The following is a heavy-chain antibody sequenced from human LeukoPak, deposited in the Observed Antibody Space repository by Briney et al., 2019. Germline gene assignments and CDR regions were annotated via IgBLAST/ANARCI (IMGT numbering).Heavy chain of an antibody. Sequence: GASVKVSCKASGYTFTGYYMHWVRQAPGQGLEWMGWINPNSGGTNYAQKFRGRVTMTRDTSISTAYMELSRLGSDDTAVYYCARRALYYYGSGSYYNDLDYWGQGILVTVSS. J-gene: IGHJ4*02. CDR2: INPNSGGT. D-gene: IGHD3-10*01. CDR3: ARRALYYYGSGSYYNDLDY. V-gene: IGHV1-2*02. CDR1: GYTFTGYY.